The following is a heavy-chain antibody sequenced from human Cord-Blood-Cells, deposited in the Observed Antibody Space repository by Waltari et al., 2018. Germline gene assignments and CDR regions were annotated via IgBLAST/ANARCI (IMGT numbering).Heavy chain of an antibody. CDR2: INHSGST. CDR1: GGSFSGYY. V-gene: IGHV4-34*01. Sequence: VQLQQWGAGLLKPSETLSLTCAVYGGSFSGYYWSWIRQPPGKGLEWIGEINHSGSTNYNPSLKSRVTISVDTSKNQFSLKLSSVTAADTAVYYCARLGSSSYYFDYWGQGTLVTVSS. J-gene: IGHJ4*02. CDR3: ARLGSSSYYFDY. D-gene: IGHD6-6*01.